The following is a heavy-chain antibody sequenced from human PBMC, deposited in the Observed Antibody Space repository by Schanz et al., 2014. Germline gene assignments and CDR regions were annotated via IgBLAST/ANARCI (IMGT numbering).Heavy chain of an antibody. V-gene: IGHV3-23*01. CDR3: AASSGWHPSTDY. CDR2: ISSGGGST. CDR1: GFTFGDYA. Sequence: EVQLLESGGGLVQPGGSLRLSCAASGFTFGDYAMTWVRQAPGKGLEWVSSISSGGGSTYYADSVKGRFTISRDNSKSSLYLQMNSLRVEDTAVYYCAASSGWHPSTDYWGQGTLVTVSS. D-gene: IGHD6-19*01. J-gene: IGHJ4*02.